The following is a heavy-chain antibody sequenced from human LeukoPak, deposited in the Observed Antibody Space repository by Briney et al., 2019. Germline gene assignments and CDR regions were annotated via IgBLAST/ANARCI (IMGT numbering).Heavy chain of an antibody. D-gene: IGHD2-2*01. CDR3: AGLHAYCSSTSCLLFQH. CDR1: GYSISSGYY. V-gene: IGHV4-38-2*01. CDR2: IYHSGST. J-gene: IGHJ1*01. Sequence: PSETLSLTCAVSGYSISSGYYWGWIRQPPGKGLEWIGSIYHSGSTYYNPSLKSRVTISVDTSKNQFSLKLSSVTAADTAVYYCAGLHAYCSSTSCLLFQHWGQGTLVTVSS.